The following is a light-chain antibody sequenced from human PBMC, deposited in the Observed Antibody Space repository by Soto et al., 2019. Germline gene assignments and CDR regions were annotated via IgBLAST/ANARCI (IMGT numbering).Light chain of an antibody. V-gene: IGKV3-20*01. CDR1: QTINSNY. CDR3: QQYGSWT. Sequence: DIVLTQSPGTLSVSAGERATLSCRASQTINSNYLAWYQQKPGQPPSHLIYGTSSRATGIPDRFSGSGSGTDFTLTISRLEPEDSAIYYCQQYGSWTFGQGTKVEIK. CDR2: GTS. J-gene: IGKJ1*01.